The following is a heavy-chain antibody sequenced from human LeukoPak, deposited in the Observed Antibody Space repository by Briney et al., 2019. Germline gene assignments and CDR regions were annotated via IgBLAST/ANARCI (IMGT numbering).Heavy chain of an antibody. CDR2: ISAYNGNT. J-gene: IGHJ4*02. CDR3: ARDASDFWSGLGDY. Sequence: ASVKVSCKASGYTFTRYGISWVRQAPGQGLEWMGWISAYNGNTNYAQKLQGRVTMTTDTSTSTAYMELRSLRSDDTAVYYCARDASDFWSGLGDYWGQGTLVTVSS. CDR1: GYTFTRYG. V-gene: IGHV1-18*01. D-gene: IGHD3-3*01.